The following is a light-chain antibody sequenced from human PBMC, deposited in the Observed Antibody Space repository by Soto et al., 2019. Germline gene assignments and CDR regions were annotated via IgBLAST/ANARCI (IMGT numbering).Light chain of an antibody. J-gene: IGKJ2*01. V-gene: IGKV3-20*01. CDR3: QHYDSSPYT. CDR1: QSVRSSF. CDR2: GAS. Sequence: EIVLTQSPGTLSLSPGERATLSCRASQSVRSSFLAWYQQKPGQAPRLLIYGASSRATGIPDRFSGSGSGTDFTLTISRLEPEDFAVYYCQHYDSSPYTFGQGTKQEIK.